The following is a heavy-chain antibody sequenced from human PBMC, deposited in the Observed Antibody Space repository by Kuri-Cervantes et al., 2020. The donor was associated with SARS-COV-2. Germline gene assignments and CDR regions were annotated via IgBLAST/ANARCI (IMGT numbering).Heavy chain of an antibody. CDR1: GFAVSSNY. D-gene: IGHD2-15*01. J-gene: IGHJ4*01. Sequence: GGSLRPSCAASGFAVSSNYMSWVRQAPGKGLEWVSIIYSDGSTYYADSVKGRFTISTDTSKNMVFLQMNNLRVDDTAVYYCARGMGGTPSYFDCWGRGTLVTVSS. CDR2: IYSDGST. CDR3: ARGMGGTPSYFDC. V-gene: IGHV3-53*01.